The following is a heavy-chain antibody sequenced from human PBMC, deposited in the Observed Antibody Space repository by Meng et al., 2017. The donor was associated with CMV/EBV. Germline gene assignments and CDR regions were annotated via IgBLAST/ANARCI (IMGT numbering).Heavy chain of an antibody. CDR2: INHSGST. CDR3: ARGVGGWFDP. CDR1: GGSFSGYY. D-gene: IGHD1-26*01. Sequence: QWQLQHGGVGLLKPSETLSLACAVYGGSFSGYYWSWIRQPPGKGLEWIGEINHSGSTNYNPSLKSRVTISVDTSKNQFSLKLSSVTAADTAVYYCARGVGGWFDPWGQGTLVTVSS. J-gene: IGHJ5*02. V-gene: IGHV4-34*01.